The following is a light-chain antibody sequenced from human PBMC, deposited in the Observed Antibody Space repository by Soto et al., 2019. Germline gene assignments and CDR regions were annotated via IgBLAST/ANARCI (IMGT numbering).Light chain of an antibody. J-gene: IGKJ3*01. CDR1: QSVSSR. Sequence: EIVLTQSPATLSLSPGERATLSCRASQSVSSRLGWYQQKPGQAPRLLIYDASNRATGIPARFSGSGSGTDFTLTISTLEPEDFAVYYCQQRSDWSFTFGPGSKVDIK. V-gene: IGKV3-11*01. CDR2: DAS. CDR3: QQRSDWSFT.